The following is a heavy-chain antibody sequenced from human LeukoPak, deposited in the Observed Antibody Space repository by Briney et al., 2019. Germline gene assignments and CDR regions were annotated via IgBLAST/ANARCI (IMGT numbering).Heavy chain of an antibody. CDR1: GYTFTGYY. Sequence: ASVKVSCKASGYTFTGYYTHWVRQAPGQGLEWMGWINPNSGGTNYAQKFQGRVTMTRDTSISTAYMELSRLRSDDTAVYYCARASLRAYYDILTGYYRPVLPGFDYWGQGTLVTVSS. J-gene: IGHJ4*02. V-gene: IGHV1-2*02. D-gene: IGHD3-9*01. CDR3: ARASLRAYYDILTGYYRPVLPGFDY. CDR2: INPNSGGT.